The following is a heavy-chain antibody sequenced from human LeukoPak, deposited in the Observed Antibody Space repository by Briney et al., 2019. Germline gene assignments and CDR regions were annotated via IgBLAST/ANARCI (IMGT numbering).Heavy chain of an antibody. CDR3: AKSLRRLGYNWFDP. J-gene: IGHJ5*02. Sequence: PGGSLRLSCAASGFTFSDYYMSWIRQAPGRGLEWVSYISSSGSTIYYADSVKGRFTISRDNAKNSLYLQMNSLRAEDTAVYYCAKSLRRLGYNWFDPWGQGTLVTVSS. CDR2: ISSSGSTI. D-gene: IGHD3-3*01. V-gene: IGHV3-11*01. CDR1: GFTFSDYY.